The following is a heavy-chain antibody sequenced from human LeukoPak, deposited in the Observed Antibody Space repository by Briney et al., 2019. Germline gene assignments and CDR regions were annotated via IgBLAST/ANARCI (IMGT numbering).Heavy chain of an antibody. CDR3: ARGGSGYLY. D-gene: IGHD3-3*01. CDR2: IIPIFGTA. J-gene: IGHJ4*02. CDR1: GYTFTSYA. V-gene: IGHV1-69*13. Sequence: SVKVSCKASGYTFTSYAMNWVRQAPGQGLEWMGGIIPIFGTANYAQKFQGRVTITADESTSTAYMELSSLRSEDTAVYYCARGGSGYLYWGQGTLVTVSS.